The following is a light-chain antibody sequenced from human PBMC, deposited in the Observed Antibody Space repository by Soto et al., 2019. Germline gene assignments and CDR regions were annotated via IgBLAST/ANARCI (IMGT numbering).Light chain of an antibody. CDR3: SSYTSSSTLV. J-gene: IGLJ2*01. Sequence: QSVLTQPASVSGSPGQSITISCTGTSSDVGGYNYVSWYQHHPGKAPQLMIYDVTNRPSGVSDRFSGSKSGNTASLTISGRQAEDEADYYCSSYTSSSTLVFGGGTKLTVL. CDR2: DVT. CDR1: SSDVGGYNY. V-gene: IGLV2-14*03.